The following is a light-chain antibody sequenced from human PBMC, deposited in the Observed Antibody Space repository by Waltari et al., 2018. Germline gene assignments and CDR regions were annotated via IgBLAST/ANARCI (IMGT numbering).Light chain of an antibody. CDR2: EVT. Sequence: QSALTQPASVSGSPGQSITISCTGTSRDVGTYYLVSWYQHHPGKAPKIIIYEVTKRSSGISNRFSGSKSGNTASLTISGLQAEDEADYYCCSYAGSRTNYVFGTGTTVTVL. CDR3: CSYAGSRTNYV. J-gene: IGLJ1*01. V-gene: IGLV2-23*02. CDR1: SRDVGTYYL.